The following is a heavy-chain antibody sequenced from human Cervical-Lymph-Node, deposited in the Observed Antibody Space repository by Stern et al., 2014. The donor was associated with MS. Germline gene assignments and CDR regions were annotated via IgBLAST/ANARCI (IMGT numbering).Heavy chain of an antibody. CDR1: GFTFGDYA. V-gene: IGHV3-49*03. D-gene: IGHD1-26*01. Sequence: EVQLVESGGGLVQPGRSLRLSCTASGFTFGDYAMSWFRQAPGKGLEWVGFISSKPDGATPEYAVSVDGRFTISRDDSKSIAYLQMNSLKTEDTALYYCSRETGATEEYYFDYWGQGALVTVSS. J-gene: IGHJ4*02. CDR2: ISSKPDGATP. CDR3: SRETGATEEYYFDY.